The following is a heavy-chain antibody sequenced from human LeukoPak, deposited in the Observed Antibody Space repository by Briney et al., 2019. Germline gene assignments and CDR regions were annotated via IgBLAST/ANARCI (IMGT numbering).Heavy chain of an antibody. D-gene: IGHD1-14*01. V-gene: IGHV4-61*02. CDR1: GGSISSGSYY. Sequence: PSQTLSLTCTVSGGSISSGSYYWSWIRQPAGKGLEWIGRIYTSGSTNYNPSPKSRVTISVDTSKNQFSLKLSSVTAADTAVYYCARELSGTALFDYWGQGTLVTVSS. CDR2: IYTSGST. J-gene: IGHJ4*02. CDR3: ARELSGTALFDY.